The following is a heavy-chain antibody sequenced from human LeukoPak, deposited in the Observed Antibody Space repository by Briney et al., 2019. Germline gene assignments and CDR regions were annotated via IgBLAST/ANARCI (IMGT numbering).Heavy chain of an antibody. CDR2: IYYSGST. J-gene: IGHJ4*02. CDR1: GGSISSYY. V-gene: IGHV4-59*01. Sequence: PSETLSLTCTVSGGSISSYYWSWIRQPPGKGLEWIGYIYYSGSTNYNPSLKSRVTISVDTSKNQFSLKLSSVTAADTAVYYCARVNLYYYDSSGYFSRWGQGTLVTVSS. D-gene: IGHD3-22*01. CDR3: ARVNLYYYDSSGYFSR.